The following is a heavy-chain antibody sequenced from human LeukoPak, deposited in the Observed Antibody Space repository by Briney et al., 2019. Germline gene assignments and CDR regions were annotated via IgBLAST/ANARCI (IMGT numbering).Heavy chain of an antibody. CDR3: ARRDDIVATTGIDY. Sequence: SETLSLTCAPYGESFIGYYWTWIRLPPGKGLEWIGEIDHRGSTNYNPSLKSRVTISIDTSRNQFSLKMTSVTAADTAVYYCARRDDIVATTGIDYWGQGTLVTVSS. CDR2: IDHRGST. CDR1: GESFIGYY. D-gene: IGHD5-12*01. V-gene: IGHV4-34*01. J-gene: IGHJ4*02.